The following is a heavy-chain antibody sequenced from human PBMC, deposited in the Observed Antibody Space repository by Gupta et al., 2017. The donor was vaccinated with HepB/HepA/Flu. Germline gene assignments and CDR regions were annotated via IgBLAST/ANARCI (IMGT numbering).Heavy chain of an antibody. V-gene: IGHV3-49*04. CDR1: GFTFVGYE. CDR3: APWKVHQLLRS. CDR2: VSTKASGGAT. Sequence: EVQLVASGGDLVQPGQSLRLSCTTSGFTFVGYEMNWVRQAPGKGLEWVGFVSTKASGGATQYAAAVKGRFTISRDDSKSVAYLQMNRLKIEDTAVYYCAPWKVHQLLRSWGQGTLVTVSS. D-gene: IGHD1-1*01. J-gene: IGHJ5*02.